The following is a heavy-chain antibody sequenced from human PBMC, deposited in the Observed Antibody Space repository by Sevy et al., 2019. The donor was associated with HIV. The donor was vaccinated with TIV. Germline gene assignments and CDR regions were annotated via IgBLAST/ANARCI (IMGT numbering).Heavy chain of an antibody. CDR2: IRSKAYRGPT. J-gene: IGHJ1*01. Sequence: GGSLRLSCRDSGFTFGDYAVSWFRQAPGKGLESVGFIRSKAYRGPTEYAASVKGRFTISRDDYKSIAYLQMDSLKTEDTAVYYCTRDESAYDPPEYFQHWGQGTLVTVSS. V-gene: IGHV3-49*03. CDR1: GFTFGDYA. CDR3: TRDESAYDPPEYFQH. D-gene: IGHD5-12*01.